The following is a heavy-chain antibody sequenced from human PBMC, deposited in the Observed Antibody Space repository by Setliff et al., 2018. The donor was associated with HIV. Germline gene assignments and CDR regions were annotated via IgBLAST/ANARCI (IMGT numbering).Heavy chain of an antibody. J-gene: IGHJ6*02. CDR3: ARDHCSSSGCYEYSYYGMDV. Sequence: ASVKVSCKASGYSFTSYGISWVRQAPGQGLEWMGWISAYTGKTNYAQKLQGRVTMTTDTSTSTAYMELRSLRSDDTAVYYCARDHCSSSGCYEYSYYGMDVWGQGTTVTVSS. V-gene: IGHV1-18*01. CDR2: ISAYTGKT. D-gene: IGHD2-2*01. CDR1: GYSFTSYG.